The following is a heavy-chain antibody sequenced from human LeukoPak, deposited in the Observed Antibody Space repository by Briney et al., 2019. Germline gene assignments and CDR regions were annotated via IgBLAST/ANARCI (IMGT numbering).Heavy chain of an antibody. CDR1: GFTFDDYA. Sequence: PGRSLRLSXAASGFTFDDYAMHWVRQAPGKGLEWVSGISWNSGRIGYADSVKGRFTISRDNARNSLYLQMNSLRVEDMALYYCAKESIPRLGFDPWGQGTLVTVSS. V-gene: IGHV3-9*03. J-gene: IGHJ5*02. CDR3: AKESIPRLGFDP. CDR2: ISWNSGRI. D-gene: IGHD6-19*01.